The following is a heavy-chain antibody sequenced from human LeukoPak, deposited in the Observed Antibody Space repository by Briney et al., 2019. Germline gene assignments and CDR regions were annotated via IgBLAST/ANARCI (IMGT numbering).Heavy chain of an antibody. D-gene: IGHD3-3*01. J-gene: IGHJ6*03. Sequence: ASVKVSCKVSGYTLTELSMHWVRQAPGKGLEWMGGFDPEDGETIYAQKFQGRVTMTEDTSTDTAYMELSSLRSEDTAVYYCARGSGGSTYYDFWSGYYNYYMDVWGKGTTVTVSS. CDR3: ARGSGGSTYYDFWSGYYNYYMDV. CDR1: GYTLTELS. V-gene: IGHV1-24*01. CDR2: FDPEDGET.